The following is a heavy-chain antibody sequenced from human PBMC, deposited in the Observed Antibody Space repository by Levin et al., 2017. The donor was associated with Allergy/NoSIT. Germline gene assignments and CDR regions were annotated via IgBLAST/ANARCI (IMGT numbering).Heavy chain of an antibody. V-gene: IGHV4-39*01. J-gene: IGHJ3*02. D-gene: IGHD6-19*01. CDR2: IYYSGST. Sequence: SETLSLICTVSGGSISSSSHFWAWIRQPPGTGLEWIGSIYYSGSTYYNPSLKSRLTISVDTSKNQFSLKLSSVTAADTAGDYCARCWGVGVAGTGGFDIWGQGTMVTVSS. CDR3: ARCWGVGVAGTGGFDI. CDR1: GGSISSSSHF.